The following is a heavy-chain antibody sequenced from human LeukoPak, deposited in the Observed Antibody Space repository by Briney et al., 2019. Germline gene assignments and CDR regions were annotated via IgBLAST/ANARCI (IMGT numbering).Heavy chain of an antibody. Sequence: GASVKVSCKASGYTFTSCDINWVRLATGQGLEWMGWMNPNSGNTGYAQKFQGRVTMTRNTSISTAYMELSSLRSEDTAVYYCARENGIAVAGNNWFDPWGQGTLVTVSS. D-gene: IGHD6-19*01. V-gene: IGHV1-8*01. CDR2: MNPNSGNT. CDR1: GYTFTSCD. CDR3: ARENGIAVAGNNWFDP. J-gene: IGHJ5*02.